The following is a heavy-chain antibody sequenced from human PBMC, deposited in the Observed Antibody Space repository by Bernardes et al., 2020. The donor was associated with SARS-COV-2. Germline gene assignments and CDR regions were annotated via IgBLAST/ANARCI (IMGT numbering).Heavy chain of an antibody. CDR1: GDFISNYF. CDR3: ARLDLGSGKDYVDN. CDR2: ISNSGRT. V-gene: IGHV4-59*13. J-gene: IGHJ4*02. D-gene: IGHD3-10*01. Sequence: SETLSLTCSVSGDFISNYFWSWIRQPPGKGLEWIAYISNSGRTNSNRSLKSRATLSMDTSKDQFSLNLSSVTAADTAVYFCARLDLGSGKDYVDNWGRGILVIVSS.